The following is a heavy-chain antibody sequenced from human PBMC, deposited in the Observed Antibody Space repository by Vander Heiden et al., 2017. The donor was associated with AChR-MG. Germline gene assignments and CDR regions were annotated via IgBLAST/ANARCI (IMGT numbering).Heavy chain of an antibody. CDR3: ARDSSLFTKPFDY. Sequence: EVQLVESGGDLVQPGGSLRLSCAASGFPFSSYTMNWVRQAPGKGLEWLSYITSSSSTIYYADSVKGRFTISRDNAKNSLYLQMNSLRDEDTAVYYCARDSSLFTKPFDYWGQGTLVTVSS. CDR2: ITSSSSTI. D-gene: IGHD2-2*01. J-gene: IGHJ4*02. V-gene: IGHV3-48*02. CDR1: GFPFSSYT.